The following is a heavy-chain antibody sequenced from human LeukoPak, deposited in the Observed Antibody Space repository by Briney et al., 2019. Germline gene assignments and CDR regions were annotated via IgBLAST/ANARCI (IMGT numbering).Heavy chain of an antibody. J-gene: IGHJ6*03. CDR3: AREMYYDFWSGYYTPHYYMDV. Sequence: SQTLSLTCAISGDSVSSNSAAWNWIRQSPSRGLEWLGRTYYRSKWYNDYAVSVKSRIAINPDTSKSQFSLQLNSVTAADTAVYYCAREMYYDFWSGYYTPHYYMDVWGKGTTVTVSS. CDR1: GDSVSSNSAA. D-gene: IGHD3-3*01. V-gene: IGHV6-1*01. CDR2: TYYRSKWYN.